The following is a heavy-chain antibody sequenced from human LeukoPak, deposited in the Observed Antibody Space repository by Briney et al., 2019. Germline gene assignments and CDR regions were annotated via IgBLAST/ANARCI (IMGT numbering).Heavy chain of an antibody. CDR1: GFTFSSYS. CDR2: ISSSSSYI. CDR3: ARDPEDYYGSERYFDY. Sequence: PGGSLRLSCAASGFTFSSYSMNWVRQAPGKGLEWVSSISSSSSYIYYADSVKGRFTISRDNAKNSLYLQMNSLRAEDTAVYYCARDPEDYYGSERYFDYWGQGTLVTVSS. J-gene: IGHJ4*02. D-gene: IGHD3-10*01. V-gene: IGHV3-21*01.